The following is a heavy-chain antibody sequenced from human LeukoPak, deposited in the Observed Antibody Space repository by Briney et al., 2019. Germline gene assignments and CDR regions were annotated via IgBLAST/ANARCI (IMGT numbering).Heavy chain of an antibody. D-gene: IGHD3-10*01. Sequence: ASVKVSCKASGGTFSTYAISWVRQAPGQGLEWMGIINPSGGSTSYAQKFQGRVTMTRDTSTSTVYMELNSLRSEDTAVYYCAGGGSGSYYNQNWFDPWGQGTLVTVSS. CDR1: GGTFSTYA. CDR3: AGGGSGSYYNQNWFDP. V-gene: IGHV1-46*01. CDR2: INPSGGST. J-gene: IGHJ5*02.